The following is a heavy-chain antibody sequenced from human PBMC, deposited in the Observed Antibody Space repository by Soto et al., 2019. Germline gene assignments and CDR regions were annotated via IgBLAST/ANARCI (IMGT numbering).Heavy chain of an antibody. J-gene: IGHJ4*02. V-gene: IGHV4-34*01. Sequence: ASETLSLTCAVYGGSFSGYYWSWIRQPPGKGLEWIGEINHSGSTNYNPSLKSRVTISVDTSKNQFSLKLSSVTAADTAVYYCAITRDYEFYYFDYWGQGTLVTVSS. CDR1: GGSFSGYY. D-gene: IGHD3-3*01. CDR2: INHSGST. CDR3: AITRDYEFYYFDY.